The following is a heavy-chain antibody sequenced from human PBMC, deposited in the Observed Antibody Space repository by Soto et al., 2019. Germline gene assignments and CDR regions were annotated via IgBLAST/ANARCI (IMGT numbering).Heavy chain of an antibody. J-gene: IGHJ6*02. V-gene: IGHV3-7*01. CDR1: GFTFSSYW. Sequence: PGGSLRLSCAASGFTFSSYWMSWVRQAPGKGLEWVANIKQDGSEKYYVDSVKGRFTISRDNAKNSLYLQMNSLRAEDTAVYYCARELAARLLDYYYYYGMDVWGQGTTVTVS. CDR2: IKQDGSEK. D-gene: IGHD6-6*01. CDR3: ARELAARLLDYYYYYGMDV.